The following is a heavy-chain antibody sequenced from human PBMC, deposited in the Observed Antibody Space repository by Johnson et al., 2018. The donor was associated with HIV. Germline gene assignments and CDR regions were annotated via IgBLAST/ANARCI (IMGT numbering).Heavy chain of an antibody. Sequence: EVQLVESGGGLIQPGGSLRLSCAASGFTVSSNYMSWVRQAPGKGLEWVSVIYSGGSTYYEDSVKGRFTISRDNSKNTLYLQMSSLRPEDTAVHYCAKDGYRAALDVWGQGTMVTVST. CDR2: IYSGGST. CDR1: GFTVSSNY. V-gene: IGHV3-53*01. CDR3: AKDGYRAALDV. J-gene: IGHJ3*01. D-gene: IGHD5-24*01.